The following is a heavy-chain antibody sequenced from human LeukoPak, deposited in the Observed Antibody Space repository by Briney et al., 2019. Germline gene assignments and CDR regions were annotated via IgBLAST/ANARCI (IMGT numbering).Heavy chain of an antibody. Sequence: GGSLRLSCAASGFTFSNACMSWVRHAPGKGLELVGHIKGKTDGGTTDYAAPVQGRFTISRDDSKNTLFLQMNSLKTEDTAVYYCTTGTWIQLWLADYWGQGTLVTVSS. CDR3: TTGTWIQLWLADY. CDR1: GFTFSNAC. D-gene: IGHD5-18*01. CDR2: IKGKTDGGTT. J-gene: IGHJ4*02. V-gene: IGHV3-15*01.